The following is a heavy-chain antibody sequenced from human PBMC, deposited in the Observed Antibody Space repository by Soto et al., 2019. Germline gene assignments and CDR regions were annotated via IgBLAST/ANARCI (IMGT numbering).Heavy chain of an antibody. CDR1: GGSISSGGYY. J-gene: IGHJ3*02. CDR2: IYYSGST. CDR3: ARAGGWYDFWSGYPPGAFDI. V-gene: IGHV4-31*03. D-gene: IGHD3-3*01. Sequence: PSETLSLTCTVSGGSISSGGYYWSWIRQHPGKGLEWIGYIYYSGSTYYNPSLKSRVTISVDTSKNQFSLKLSSVTAADTAVYYCARAGGWYDFWSGYPPGAFDIWGQGTMVTVSS.